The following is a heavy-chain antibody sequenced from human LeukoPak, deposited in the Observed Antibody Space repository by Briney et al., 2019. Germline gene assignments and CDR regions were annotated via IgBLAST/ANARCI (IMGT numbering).Heavy chain of an antibody. CDR3: ARGGSMVRGAYAYGMDV. CDR2: MKRNSGNT. J-gene: IGHJ6*02. V-gene: IGHV1-8*01. CDR1: GYTFTNSG. Sequence: ASVKVSCKASGYTFTNSGINWVRQATGQGLEWMGWMKRNSGNTGYAQKFQGRVTMTRNTSISTAYMELSSLRSEDTAVYYCARGGSMVRGAYAYGMDVWGQGTTVTVSS. D-gene: IGHD3-10*01.